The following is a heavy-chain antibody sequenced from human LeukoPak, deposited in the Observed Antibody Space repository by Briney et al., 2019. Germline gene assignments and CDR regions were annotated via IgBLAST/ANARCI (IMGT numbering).Heavy chain of an antibody. CDR2: ISYDGSNK. Sequence: PGGSLRLSCAASGFTFSSYGMHWVRQAPGKGLEWVAVISYDGSNKYYADSVKGRFTISRDNSKNTLYLQMNSLRAEDTAMYYCAKDTYYYDSSGYPGNYWGQGTLVTVSS. D-gene: IGHD3-22*01. CDR1: GFTFSSYG. V-gene: IGHV3-30*18. J-gene: IGHJ4*02. CDR3: AKDTYYYDSSGYPGNY.